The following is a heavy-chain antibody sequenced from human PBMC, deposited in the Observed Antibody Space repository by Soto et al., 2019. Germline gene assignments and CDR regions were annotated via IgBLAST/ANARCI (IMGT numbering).Heavy chain of an antibody. CDR2: IYPGDSDT. V-gene: IGHV5-51*01. CDR3: ARFAGYDILTGYSYYYYYYGMDV. J-gene: IGHJ6*02. D-gene: IGHD3-9*01. Sequence: GESLKISCKGSGYSFTSYWIGWVRQMPGKGLEWMGIIYPGDSDTRYSPSFQGQVTISADKSISTAYLQWSSLKASDTAMYYCARFAGYDILTGYSYYYYYYGMDVWGQGTTVTVS. CDR1: GYSFTSYW.